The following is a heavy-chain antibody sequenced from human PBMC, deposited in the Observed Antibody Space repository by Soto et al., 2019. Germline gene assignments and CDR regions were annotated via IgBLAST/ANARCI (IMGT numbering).Heavy chain of an antibody. CDR3: ARDNRELLSFDY. CDR1: GGTFSSYA. D-gene: IGHD1-26*01. CDR2: IIPIFGTA. J-gene: IGHJ4*02. Sequence: SVEVSCKASGGTFSSYAISWVRQAPGQGLEWMGGIIPIFGTANYAQKFQGRVTITADESTSTAYMELSSLRSEDTAVYYCARDNRELLSFDYWGQGTLVTVSS. V-gene: IGHV1-69*13.